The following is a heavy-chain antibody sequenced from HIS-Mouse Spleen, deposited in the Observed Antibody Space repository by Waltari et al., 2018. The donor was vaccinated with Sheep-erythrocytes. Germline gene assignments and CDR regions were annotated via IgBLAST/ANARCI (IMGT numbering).Heavy chain of an antibody. Sequence: EVQLVESGGGLVQPGRSLRLSCAASGFTFDDYAMHWVRQAPGKGLVLVSGSSWNGGSIGYADSVKGRFTISRDNAKNSLYLQMNSLRAEDTALYYCAKGKGIAVAGNWFDPWGQGTLVTVSS. CDR2: SSWNGGSI. CDR1: GFTFDDYA. D-gene: IGHD6-19*01. J-gene: IGHJ5*02. V-gene: IGHV3-9*01. CDR3: AKGKGIAVAGNWFDP.